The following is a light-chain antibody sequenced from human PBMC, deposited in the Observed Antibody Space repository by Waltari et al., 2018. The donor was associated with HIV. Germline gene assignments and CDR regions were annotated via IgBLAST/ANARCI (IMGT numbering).Light chain of an antibody. Sequence: DIQMTQSPSTLSASVVDRVTITCRASQGMSRWLAWYQRKPGKAPKLLIYKASYLKTGVPSRFSGSESGTEFTLTISGLQPDDFATYYCQQYDSYPWTFGQGTRVEIK. CDR1: QGMSRW. CDR3: QQYDSYPWT. V-gene: IGKV1-5*03. CDR2: KAS. J-gene: IGKJ1*01.